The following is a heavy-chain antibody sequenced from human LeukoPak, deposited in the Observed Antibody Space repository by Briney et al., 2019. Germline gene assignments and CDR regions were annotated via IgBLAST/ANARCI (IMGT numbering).Heavy chain of an antibody. J-gene: IGHJ4*02. CDR2: ISAYNGNT. CDR1: GYTFTSYG. D-gene: IGHD3-10*01. CDR3: ARDRFRGVRFDY. V-gene: IGHV1-18*01. Sequence: ASVKVPCKASGYTFTSYGISWVRQAPGQGLEWMGWISAYNGNTNYAQKLQGRVTMTTDTSTSTAYMELRSLRSNDTAVYYCARDRFRGVRFDYWGQGTLVTVSS.